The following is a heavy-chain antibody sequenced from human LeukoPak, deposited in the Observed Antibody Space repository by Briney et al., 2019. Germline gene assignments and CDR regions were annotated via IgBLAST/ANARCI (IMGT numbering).Heavy chain of an antibody. Sequence: GALRLSCTASGFTFGDYAMSWVRQAPGKGLEWVGFIRSKAYGGTTEYAASVKGRFTISRDDSKSIAYLQMNSLKTENTAVYYCTRPCAYSGSNCDWGQGTLVTVSS. D-gene: IGHD3-10*01. CDR2: IRSKAYGGTT. CDR1: GFTFGDYA. CDR3: TRPCAYSGSNCD. J-gene: IGHJ4*02. V-gene: IGHV3-49*04.